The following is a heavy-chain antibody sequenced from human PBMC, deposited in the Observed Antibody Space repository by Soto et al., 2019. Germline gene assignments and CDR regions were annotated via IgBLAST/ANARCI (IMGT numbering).Heavy chain of an antibody. D-gene: IGHD4-4*01. J-gene: IGHJ4*02. Sequence: QVHLVQSGPEVKKPGASVRVSCRASGYTFTNYGIGWVRQAPGQGLEWMGWINTYNGNTNYAQKFRGRVTMTTDTTTTTAYMQPRRPQSDDTATYYCAKDGVDPTATVTGGYWGQGTLVTVSS. V-gene: IGHV1-18*01. CDR1: GYTFTNYG. CDR2: INTYNGNT. CDR3: AKDGVDPTATVTGGY.